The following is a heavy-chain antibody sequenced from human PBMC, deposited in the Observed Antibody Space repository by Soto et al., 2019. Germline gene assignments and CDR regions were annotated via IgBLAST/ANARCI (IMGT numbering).Heavy chain of an antibody. J-gene: IGHJ4*02. CDR3: AASSRYFSY. Sequence: PGGSLRLSCAASGFTFSGQPMSWVRQVPGKGLEWVSTISRNGDSTYYADSVKGRFSISRDNSKNTLFLQMNSLGAEDTAVYYCAASSRYFSYWGQGTLVTVSS. CDR2: ISRNGDST. CDR1: GFTFSGQP. D-gene: IGHD4-17*01. V-gene: IGHV3-23*01.